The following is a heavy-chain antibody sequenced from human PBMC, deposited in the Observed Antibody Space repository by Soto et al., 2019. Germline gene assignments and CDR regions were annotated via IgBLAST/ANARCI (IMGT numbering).Heavy chain of an antibody. V-gene: IGHV3-7*01. D-gene: IGHD6-13*01. CDR2: IKQDGSEK. CDR1: GFTFSSYW. J-gene: IGHJ6*03. Sequence: EVQLVESGGGLVQPGGSLRLSCAASGFTFSSYWMSWVRQAPGKGLEWVANIKQDGSEKYYVDSVKGRFTISRDNAKNSLYLQMNSLRAEDTAVYYCAMVSYSSSWSDYYYMDVWGKGTTVTVSS. CDR3: AMVSYSSSWSDYYYMDV.